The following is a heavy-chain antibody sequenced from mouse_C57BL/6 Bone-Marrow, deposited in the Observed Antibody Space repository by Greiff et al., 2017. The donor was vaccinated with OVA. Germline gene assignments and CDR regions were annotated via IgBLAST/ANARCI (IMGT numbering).Heavy chain of an antibody. Sequence: EVQLVESGGGLVQPGGSLKLSCAASGFTFSDYYMYWVRQTPQKRLEWVAYISNGGGSTYYPDTVKGRFTISRDNSKNTLSLQMSRLKSEDTAMYYCATHAYYGSSYWYFDVWGTGTTVTVSS. D-gene: IGHD1-1*01. CDR1: GFTFSDYY. CDR2: ISNGGGST. V-gene: IGHV5-12*01. J-gene: IGHJ1*03. CDR3: ATHAYYGSSYWYFDV.